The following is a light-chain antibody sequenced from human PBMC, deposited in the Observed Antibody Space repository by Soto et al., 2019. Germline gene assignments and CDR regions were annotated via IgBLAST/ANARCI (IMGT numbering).Light chain of an antibody. V-gene: IGKV3-20*01. CDR2: GAS. CDR1: QSVSSSY. J-gene: IGKJ3*01. CDR3: QQYGSS. Sequence: EVVLTQSPGTLSLSPGERATLSCRASQSVSSSYLAWYQQKPGQAPRLLIYGASSRATGSPDRFSGSGSGTDFTLTISRLEPEEFVVYYCQQYGSSFGPVTKVYI.